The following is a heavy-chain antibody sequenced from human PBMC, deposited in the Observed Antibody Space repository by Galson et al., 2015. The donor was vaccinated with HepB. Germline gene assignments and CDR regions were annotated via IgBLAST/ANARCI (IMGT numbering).Heavy chain of an antibody. Sequence: TLSLTCTVSVGSISRGAYSWPWIRQPPGKGLEWIGYIYQSGSTYYNPSLNSRVTMSVDRSKNQFSLKLTSVTAADTAVYYCARGGIYSNEWERYFDYWGQGTLVTVSS. CDR1: VGSISRGAYS. V-gene: IGHV4-30-2*01. CDR2: IYQSGST. CDR3: ARGGIYSNEWERYFDY. D-gene: IGHD1-26*01. J-gene: IGHJ4*02.